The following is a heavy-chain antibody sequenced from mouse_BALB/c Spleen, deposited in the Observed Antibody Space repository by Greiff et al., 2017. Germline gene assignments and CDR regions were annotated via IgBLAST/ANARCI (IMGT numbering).Heavy chain of an antibody. CDR2: IYPGDGDT. D-gene: IGHD1-1*01. Sequence: QVQLQQSGAELVRPGSSVKISCKASGYAFSSYGMTWVKQRPGQGLEWIGQIYPGDGDTDYNGKFKGKATLTADKASSTAYMQLSSLTSEDSAVYFCARRAAKVVAADWGQGTTLTVSS. CDR3: ARRAAKVVAAD. J-gene: IGHJ2*01. CDR1: GYAFSSYG. V-gene: IGHV1-80*01.